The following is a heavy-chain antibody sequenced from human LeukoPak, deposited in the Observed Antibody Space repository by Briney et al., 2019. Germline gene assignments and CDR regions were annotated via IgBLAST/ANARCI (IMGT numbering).Heavy chain of an antibody. CDR2: ISYDGSNK. CDR3: ASDGELAPPDI. CDR1: RFTFSTYA. V-gene: IGHV3-30*03. Sequence: GGSLRLSCAASRFTFSTYAMNWVRQAPGKGLEWVAVISYDGSNKYYADSVKGRFTISRDNSKNTLYLQMNSLRAEDTAVYYCASDGELAPPDIWGQGTMVTVSS. J-gene: IGHJ3*02. D-gene: IGHD1-26*01.